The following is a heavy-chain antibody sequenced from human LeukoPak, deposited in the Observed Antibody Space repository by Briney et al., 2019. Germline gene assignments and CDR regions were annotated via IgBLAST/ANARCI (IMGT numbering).Heavy chain of an antibody. Sequence: GGPLRLSCAASGFTFSSYEMNWVRQAPGKGLEWVSYISSSGSTIYYADSVKGRFTVSRDNAKNSLYLQMNSLRAEDTAVYYCARANFWSGYYRGYYYMDVWGKGTTVTVSS. D-gene: IGHD3-3*01. J-gene: IGHJ6*03. CDR3: ARANFWSGYYRGYYYMDV. CDR1: GFTFSSYE. CDR2: ISSSGSTI. V-gene: IGHV3-48*03.